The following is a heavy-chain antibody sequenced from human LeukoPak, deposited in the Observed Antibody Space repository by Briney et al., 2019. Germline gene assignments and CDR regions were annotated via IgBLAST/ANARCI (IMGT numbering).Heavy chain of an antibody. V-gene: IGHV4-59*11. CDR1: GGSISRHY. CDR3: AGSNRREYAFDI. Sequence: PSETLSLTCTVSGGSISRHYWSWIRQPPGKGLEWIGYIYYSGSTNYNPSLKSRVTISVDTSKNQFSLRLNYVTAADTAVYYCAGSNRREYAFDIWGQGTLVTVSS. CDR2: IYYSGST. J-gene: IGHJ3*02.